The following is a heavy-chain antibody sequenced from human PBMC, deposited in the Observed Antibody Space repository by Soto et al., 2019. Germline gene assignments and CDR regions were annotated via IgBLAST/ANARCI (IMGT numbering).Heavy chain of an antibody. Sequence: PSETLSLTCTVSGGSISSGDYYWSWIRQAPGKGLEWIGYIHDSGSTYYNPSLKGRVTISLDTSKNQFSLKLSSVTAADTAVYYCARNYGSGNWFDPWGQGTLVTVSS. D-gene: IGHD3-10*01. CDR3: ARNYGSGNWFDP. J-gene: IGHJ5*02. CDR2: IHDSGST. V-gene: IGHV4-30-4*01. CDR1: GGSISSGDYY.